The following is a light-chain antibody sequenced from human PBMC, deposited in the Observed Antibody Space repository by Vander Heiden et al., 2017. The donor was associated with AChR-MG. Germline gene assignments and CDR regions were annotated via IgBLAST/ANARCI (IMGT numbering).Light chain of an antibody. CDR1: SSNVGKNY. CDR2: RND. Sequence: QSVLTQPPAVSATPARRVTISCSGGSSNVGKNYVYWYQQVPGMAPKLVIYRNDQRPSGVPDRFSASKSGTAASLAISGRQSGDEADYHCAAWDDSLNALAFGGGTKLTVL. CDR3: AAWDDSLNALA. J-gene: IGLJ2*01. V-gene: IGLV1-47*01.